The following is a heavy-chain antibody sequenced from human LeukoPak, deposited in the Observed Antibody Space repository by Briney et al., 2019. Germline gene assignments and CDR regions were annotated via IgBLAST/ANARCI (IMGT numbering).Heavy chain of an antibody. CDR1: GFTFSSYA. D-gene: IGHD6-6*01. CDR2: ISYDGSNK. Sequence: GRSLRLSCAASGFTFSSYAMHWVRQAPGKGLEWVAVISYDGSNKYYAGSVKGRFTISRDNSKNTLYLQMNSLRAEDTAVYYCARAGPPYSSSELYYFDYWGQGTLVTVSS. J-gene: IGHJ4*02. V-gene: IGHV3-30-3*01. CDR3: ARAGPPYSSSELYYFDY.